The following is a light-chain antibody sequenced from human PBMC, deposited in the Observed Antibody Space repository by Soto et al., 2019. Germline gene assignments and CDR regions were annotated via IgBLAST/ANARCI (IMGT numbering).Light chain of an antibody. V-gene: IGKV3-15*01. CDR3: HQYNNWPPVT. Sequence: EIVMTQSPATLSVSPGERATLSCRASQSVSSNLAWYQQKPGQAPRLLIYGASTRATGIPARFSGSGSGTEFTLTISSLQSEDFAVYYCHQYNNWPPVTFGQGTKVAIK. CDR2: GAS. J-gene: IGKJ1*01. CDR1: QSVSSN.